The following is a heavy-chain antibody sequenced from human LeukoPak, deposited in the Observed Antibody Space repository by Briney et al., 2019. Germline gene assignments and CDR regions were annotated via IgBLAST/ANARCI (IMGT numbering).Heavy chain of an antibody. D-gene: IGHD2-2*01. J-gene: IGHJ4*02. CDR1: GGTFSSYA. CDR3: ARDLSPSLGYCSSTSCDRFDY. CDR2: IIPIFGTA. Sequence: SVKVSCKASGGTFSSYAISWVRQAPGQGLEWMGGIIPIFGTANYAQKFQGRVTITTDESTSTAYMELSSLRSEDTAVYYCARDLSPSLGYCSSTSCDRFDYWGQGTLVTVSS. V-gene: IGHV1-69*05.